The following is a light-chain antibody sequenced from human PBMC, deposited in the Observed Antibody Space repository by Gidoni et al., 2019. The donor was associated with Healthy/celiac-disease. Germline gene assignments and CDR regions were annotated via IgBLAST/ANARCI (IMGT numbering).Light chain of an antibody. CDR3: QQHNNRST. Sequence: SLLLYDASNRATGIPASFSGCGSGSNFTPTISSLEHEDFAVYYCQQHNNRSTFGHGTKVDIK. V-gene: IGKV3-11*01. CDR2: DAS. J-gene: IGKJ3*01.